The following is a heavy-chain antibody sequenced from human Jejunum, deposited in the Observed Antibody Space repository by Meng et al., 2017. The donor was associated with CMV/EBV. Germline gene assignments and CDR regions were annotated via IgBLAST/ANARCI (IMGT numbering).Heavy chain of an antibody. D-gene: IGHD4-11*01. CDR1: GFVFGNFA. J-gene: IGHJ4*02. CDR3: AREGPDYMSSYFDN. Sequence: QLQLGGPGGPVDQPGKSLTLSCASSGFVFGNFAMHCVRQAPGKGLEWVAIISYDGNNRYADFVKCRFTISRDNSKNTLFLQMSTLRADDMGVYYCAREGPDYMSSYFDNWGQGTLVTVSS. V-gene: IGHV3-30*03. CDR2: ISYDGNNR.